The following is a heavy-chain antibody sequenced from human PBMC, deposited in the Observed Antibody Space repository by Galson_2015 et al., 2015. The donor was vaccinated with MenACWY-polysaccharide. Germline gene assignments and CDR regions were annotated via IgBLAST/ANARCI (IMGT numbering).Heavy chain of an antibody. Sequence: LSLSCAASGSRFSHSGMHWVRQASGRGLEGMAEIQYDGSKIVYADSVKGRFTISRDNSKNSLFLEMNSLGAEDTAVYYWAREGSRIVFHAFDTWGQGTMVTVSS. J-gene: IGHJ3*02. CDR3: AREGSRIVFHAFDT. D-gene: IGHD2-15*01. CDR2: IQYDGSKI. CDR1: GSRFSHSG. V-gene: IGHV3-33*01.